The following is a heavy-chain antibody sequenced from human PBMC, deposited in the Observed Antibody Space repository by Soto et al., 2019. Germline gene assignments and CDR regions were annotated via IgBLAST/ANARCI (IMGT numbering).Heavy chain of an antibody. V-gene: IGHV3-23*01. CDR2: ISGRGTST. Sequence: EVQVLESGGGLVQAGGSLRLSCAASGFILSSSAMSWVRQAPGKGLEWVSAISGRGTSTYYGDSGKGRFTLSGDNSKNTVYLQMNSLRAADTAVYYCAKGPTIFVVGITFEDYYGMYVWGQGTTVTVSS. J-gene: IGHJ6*02. CDR3: AKGPTIFVVGITFEDYYGMYV. CDR1: GFILSSSA. D-gene: IGHD3-3*01.